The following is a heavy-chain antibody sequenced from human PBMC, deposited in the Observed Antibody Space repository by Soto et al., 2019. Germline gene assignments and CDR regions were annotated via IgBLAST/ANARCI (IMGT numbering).Heavy chain of an antibody. CDR3: ARARDDLWSGYYYFDY. CDR2: IYYSGST. J-gene: IGHJ4*02. V-gene: IGHV4-59*01. D-gene: IGHD3-3*01. CDR1: GGSISSYH. Sequence: SETLSLTCTVSGGSISSYHWSWIRQPPGKGLEWIGYIYYSGSTKYNPSLKSRLTMSVDTSKDQFSLRLSSVTAADTAVYYCARARDDLWSGYYYFDYWGPGTLVTVSS.